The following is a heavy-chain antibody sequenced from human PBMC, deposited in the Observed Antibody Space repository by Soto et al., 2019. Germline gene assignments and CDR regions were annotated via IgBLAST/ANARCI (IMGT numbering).Heavy chain of an antibody. CDR3: ASGIQLWLRRINNGYSG. CDR2: IIPMFGTA. J-gene: IGHJ4*02. V-gene: IGHV1-69*12. CDR1: GGTFSTYA. Sequence: QVQLVQSGAEVKKSGSSVKVSCKAPGGTFSTYAISWVRQAPGQGLEWMGGIIPMFGTANYAQRFQDRVTITADESTNTVYMELSSLRSEDTAVYFCASGIQLWLRRINNGYSGWGQGTLVTVSS. D-gene: IGHD5-18*01.